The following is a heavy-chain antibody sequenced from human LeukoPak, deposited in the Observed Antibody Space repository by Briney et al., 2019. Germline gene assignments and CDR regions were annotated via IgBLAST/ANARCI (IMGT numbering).Heavy chain of an antibody. CDR3: ARDSSINWSRNGMDV. Sequence: GGSLGLSCAASGFTVSSYYMTWVRQAPGKGLEWVSVIYTGGTTYYADSAKGRFTISRDNSENTVYLQMNSLRADDTAVYYCARDSSINWSRNGMDVWGQGTTVTVSS. CDR2: IYTGGTT. CDR1: GFTVSSYY. D-gene: IGHD6-13*01. V-gene: IGHV3-53*01. J-gene: IGHJ6*02.